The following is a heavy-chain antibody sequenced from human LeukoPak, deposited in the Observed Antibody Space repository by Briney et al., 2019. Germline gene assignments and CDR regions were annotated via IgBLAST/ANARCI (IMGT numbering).Heavy chain of an antibody. J-gene: IGHJ5*02. D-gene: IGHD3-10*01. CDR3: ARAGGSGWFDP. Sequence: PGGSLRLSCAASGFTFRNYWMHWVRQAPGKGLVWVSRINIDGSTRYADSVEGRFTISRDNAKNTLYLQMNSLRAEDTAVHYCARAGGSGWFDPWGQGTLVTVSS. CDR1: GFTFRNYW. CDR2: INIDGST. V-gene: IGHV3-74*01.